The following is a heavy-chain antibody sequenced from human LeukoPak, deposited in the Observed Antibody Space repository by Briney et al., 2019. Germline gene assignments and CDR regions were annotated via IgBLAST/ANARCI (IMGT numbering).Heavy chain of an antibody. J-gene: IGHJ6*02. CDR1: GGSISSSSYY. D-gene: IGHD6-13*01. CDR3: ARDPTWSSYYYYYGMDV. V-gene: IGHV4-39*07. Sequence: SETLSLTCTVSGGSISSSSYYWGWIRQPPGKGLEWIGSIYYSGSTYYNPSLKSRVTISVDTSKNQFSLKPSSVTAADTAVYYCARDPTWSSYYYYYGMDVWGQGTTVTVSS. CDR2: IYYSGST.